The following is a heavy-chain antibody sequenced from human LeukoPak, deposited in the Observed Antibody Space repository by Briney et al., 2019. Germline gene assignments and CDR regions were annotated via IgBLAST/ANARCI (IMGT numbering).Heavy chain of an antibody. J-gene: IGHJ4*02. D-gene: IGHD3-16*01. CDR1: GFTFSSYA. CDR2: MYTGGTT. CDR3: AKDEATSGGGLAS. V-gene: IGHV3-53*01. Sequence: GGSLRLSCTASGFTFSSYAINWVRQAPGKGLEWVSAMYTGGTTYYADSVKGRFTISRDNSRNTLFLHMSSLRADDTAVYYCAKDEATSGGGLASWGQGTLVTVSS.